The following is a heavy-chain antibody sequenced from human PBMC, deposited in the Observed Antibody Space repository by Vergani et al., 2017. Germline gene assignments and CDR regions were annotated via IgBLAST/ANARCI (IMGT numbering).Heavy chain of an antibody. J-gene: IGHJ4*02. D-gene: IGHD3-22*01. CDR1: GFTFSSYG. CDR3: AKDNVPGYYDSSGYCDY. Sequence: QVQLVESGGGVVQPGRSLRLSCAASGFTFSSYGMHWVRQAPGKGLEWVAVISYDGSNKYYADSVKGRFTISRDNSKNTLYLQMNSLRAEDTAEYYCAKDNVPGYYDSSGYCDYWGQGTLVTVSS. V-gene: IGHV3-30*18. CDR2: ISYDGSNK.